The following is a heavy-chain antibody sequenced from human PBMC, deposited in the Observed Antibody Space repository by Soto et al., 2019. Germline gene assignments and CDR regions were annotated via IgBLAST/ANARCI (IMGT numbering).Heavy chain of an antibody. CDR1: GFTFHTFA. Sequence: PGGSLRLSCAASGFTFHTFALHWVRQAPGKGPEWLSRVTYSGGSTYYADSVKGRFTVSRDTSKNTVLLQRNSLGVEDTAVYYCAKDTTWGDGKSFEVWGQGTMVTVSS. V-gene: IGHV3-23*01. CDR2: VTYSGGST. CDR3: AKDTTWGDGKSFEV. J-gene: IGHJ3*01. D-gene: IGHD2-2*01.